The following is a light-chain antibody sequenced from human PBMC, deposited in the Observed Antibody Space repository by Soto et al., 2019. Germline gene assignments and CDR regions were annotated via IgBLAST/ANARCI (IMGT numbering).Light chain of an antibody. J-gene: IGKJ1*01. CDR1: QSVSSY. V-gene: IGKV3-11*01. Sequence: EIVLTQSPATLSLSPGERATLSAGASQSVSSYLAWYQQKPGQAPRLLIYDASNRATGIPARFSGSGSGTDFTLTISSLEPEDFAVYYCQQRSNWPSFGQGTKVDIK. CDR2: DAS. CDR3: QQRSNWPS.